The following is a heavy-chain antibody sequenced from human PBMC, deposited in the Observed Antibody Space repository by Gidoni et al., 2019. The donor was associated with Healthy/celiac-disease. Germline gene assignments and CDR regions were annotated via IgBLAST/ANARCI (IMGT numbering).Heavy chain of an antibody. J-gene: IGHJ4*02. V-gene: IGHV4-34*01. Sequence: VQLQPWGAGLLNPSEPLSLTCAVYGGSFSGYYWSWIRQPPGKGLEWIGEINHSGSTNYNPSLKSRVTISVDTSKNQFSLNLTSVTAADTAVYYCARTTAAAGFDYWGQGTLVTVSS. CDR1: GGSFSGYY. D-gene: IGHD6-13*01. CDR3: ARTTAAAGFDY. CDR2: INHSGST.